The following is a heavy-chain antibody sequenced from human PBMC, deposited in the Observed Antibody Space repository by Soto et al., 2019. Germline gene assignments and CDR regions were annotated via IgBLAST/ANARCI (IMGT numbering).Heavy chain of an antibody. Sequence: QVQLVQSGAEVKKPGASVKVSCKASGYTFTSYGISWVRQAHGQGLEWMGWISAYNGNTNYAQKLQGRVTMTTDTSTSTAYMELRSLRSDDTAVYYCARDGVSGWYGDYYYYYGMDVWGQGTTVTVSS. D-gene: IGHD6-19*01. CDR1: GYTFTSYG. J-gene: IGHJ6*02. CDR2: ISAYNGNT. CDR3: ARDGVSGWYGDYYYYYGMDV. V-gene: IGHV1-18*01.